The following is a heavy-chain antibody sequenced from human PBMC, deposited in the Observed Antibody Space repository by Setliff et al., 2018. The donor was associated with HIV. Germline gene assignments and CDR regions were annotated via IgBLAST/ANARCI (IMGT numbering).Heavy chain of an antibody. V-gene: IGHV3-11*04. D-gene: IGHD6-13*01. Sequence: LSLTCAIYGGSFSNYYWTWIRQPPGKGLEWIGDGRTKKDADSVRGRFTISRDNAKSSLYLQMNSLRAEDTAVYYCARLPDSSSWSRARYYYYGMDVWGQGTTVTVSS. J-gene: IGHJ6*02. CDR2: IGDGRTK. CDR3: ARLPDSSSWSRARYYYYGMDV. CDR1: GGSFSNYY.